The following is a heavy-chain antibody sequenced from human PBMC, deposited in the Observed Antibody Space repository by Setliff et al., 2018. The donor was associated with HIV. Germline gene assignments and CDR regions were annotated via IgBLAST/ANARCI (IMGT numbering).Heavy chain of an antibody. CDR1: GYSISSGYY. CDR3: ARTLRAAAMGYFDY. V-gene: IGHV4-38-2*01. Sequence: PSETLSLTCAVSGYSISSGYYWGWSRQPPGKGLEWIGSIYHSGSTYNNPPLKSRGTRSVDTSKNQFSLKLTSVTAADTAVYYCARTLRAAAMGYFDYWGQGTLVTVS. CDR2: IYHSGST. D-gene: IGHD5-18*01. J-gene: IGHJ4*02.